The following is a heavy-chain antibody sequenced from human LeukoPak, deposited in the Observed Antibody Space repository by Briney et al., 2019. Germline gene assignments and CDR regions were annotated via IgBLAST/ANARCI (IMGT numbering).Heavy chain of an antibody. Sequence: PGGSLRLSCAASGFTFSSYGMHWVRQAPGKGLEWVAVIWYDGSNKYYADSVKGRFTISRDNSKNTLYLQMNSLRAEDTAVYYCARYSGYAYFDYWGQGTLVTVSS. CDR1: GFTFSSYG. J-gene: IGHJ4*02. CDR2: IWYDGSNK. CDR3: ARYSGYAYFDY. D-gene: IGHD5-12*01. V-gene: IGHV3-33*01.